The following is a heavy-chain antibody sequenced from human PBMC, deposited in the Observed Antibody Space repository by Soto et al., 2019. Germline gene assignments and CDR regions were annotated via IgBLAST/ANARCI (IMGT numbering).Heavy chain of an antibody. CDR2: IYPGDSDT. J-gene: IGHJ6*02. CDR3: AREIIAAAGTGGPDYYYYYGMDV. V-gene: IGHV5-51*01. CDR1: GYSFTSYW. D-gene: IGHD6-13*01. Sequence: PGESLKISCKGSGYSFTSYWIGWVRQMPGKGLEWMGIIYPGDSDTRYSPSFQGQVTISADKSISTAYLQWSSLKASDTAMYYCAREIIAAAGTGGPDYYYYYGMDVWGQGTTVTVSS.